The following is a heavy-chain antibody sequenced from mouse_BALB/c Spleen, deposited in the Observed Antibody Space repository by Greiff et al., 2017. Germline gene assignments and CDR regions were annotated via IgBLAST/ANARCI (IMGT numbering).Heavy chain of an antibody. Sequence: VQLQQSGAELAKPGASVKMSCKASGYTFTSYWMHWVKQRPGQGLEWIGYINPSTGYTEYNQKFKDKATLTADKSSSTAYMQLSSLTSEDSAVYYCARVGQIYYDYDGAMDYWGQGTSVTVSS. CDR2: INPSTGYT. J-gene: IGHJ4*01. CDR3: ARVGQIYYDYDGAMDY. V-gene: IGHV1-7*01. CDR1: GYTFTSYW. D-gene: IGHD2-4*01.